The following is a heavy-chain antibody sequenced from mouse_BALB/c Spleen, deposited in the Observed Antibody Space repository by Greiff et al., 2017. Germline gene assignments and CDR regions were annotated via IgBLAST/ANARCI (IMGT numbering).Heavy chain of an antibody. Sequence: EVQLQQSGPELVKPGASVKMSCKASGYTFTSYVMHWVKQKPGQGLEWIGYINPYNDGTKYNEKFKGKATLTSDKSSSTAYMELSSLTSEDSAVYYCARKGEKNYDYDLEAMDYWGQGTSVTVSS. V-gene: IGHV1-14*01. CDR1: GYTFTSYV. J-gene: IGHJ4*01. CDR2: INPYNDGT. D-gene: IGHD2-4*01. CDR3: ARKGEKNYDYDLEAMDY.